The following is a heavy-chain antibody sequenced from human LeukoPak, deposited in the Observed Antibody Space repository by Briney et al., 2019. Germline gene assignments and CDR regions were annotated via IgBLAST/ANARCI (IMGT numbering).Heavy chain of an antibody. J-gene: IGHJ4*02. Sequence: PSETLSLTCTVSGGSISSSSYYWGWIRQPPGKGLEWIGSIYSSGTTYYNPSLRSRLTISADTSKNLFSLKLGSVAAADTAVYYCARSSDYRGSKRALGHYWGQGTLVTVSS. CDR1: GGSISSSSYY. V-gene: IGHV4-39*01. CDR2: IYSSGTT. D-gene: IGHD3-16*01. CDR3: ARSSDYRGSKRALGHY.